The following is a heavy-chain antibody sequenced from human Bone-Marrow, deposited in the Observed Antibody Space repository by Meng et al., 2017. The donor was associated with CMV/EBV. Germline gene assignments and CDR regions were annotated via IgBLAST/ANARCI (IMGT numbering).Heavy chain of an antibody. D-gene: IGHD3-3*01. CDR2: IYYSGST. J-gene: IGHJ4*02. CDR3: ARGRPGDFWSGYYTLWNLDY. CDR1: GGSISSSSYY. Sequence: SETLSLTCTVSGGSISSSSYYWGWIRQPPGKGLEWIGSIYYSGSTYYNPSLKSRVTISVGTSKNQFSLKLSSVTAADTAVYYCARGRPGDFWSGYYTLWNLDYWGQGTLVTVSS. V-gene: IGHV4-39*01.